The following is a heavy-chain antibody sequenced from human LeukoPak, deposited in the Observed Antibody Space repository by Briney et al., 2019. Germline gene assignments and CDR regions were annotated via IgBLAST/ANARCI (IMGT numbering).Heavy chain of an antibody. CDR2: IIPIFDTT. Sequence: SVKVSCKTSGGTFSSYAISWVRQAPGQGLEWMGGIIPIFDTTNYAQKFQGRVTVTTDESTSTAHMELSSLTSEDTAVYYCARVSRDIVLVPAAIRGWFDPWGQGILVTVSS. CDR1: GGTFSSYA. CDR3: ARVSRDIVLVPAAIRGWFDP. J-gene: IGHJ5*02. V-gene: IGHV1-69*05. D-gene: IGHD2-2*01.